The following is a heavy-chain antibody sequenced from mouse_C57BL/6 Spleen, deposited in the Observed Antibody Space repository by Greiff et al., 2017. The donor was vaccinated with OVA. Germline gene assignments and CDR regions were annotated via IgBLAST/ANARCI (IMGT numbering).Heavy chain of an antibody. CDR3: ARTPGTRWYFDV. V-gene: IGHV5-17*01. CDR1: GFTFSDYG. CDR2: ISSGSSTI. Sequence: EVHLVESGGGLVKPGGSLKLSCAASGFTFSDYGMHWVRQAPEKGLEWVAYISSGSSTIYYADTVKGRFTISRDNAKNTLFLQMTSLRSEDTAMYYCARTPGTRWYFDVWGTGTTVTVSS. D-gene: IGHD4-1*01. J-gene: IGHJ1*03.